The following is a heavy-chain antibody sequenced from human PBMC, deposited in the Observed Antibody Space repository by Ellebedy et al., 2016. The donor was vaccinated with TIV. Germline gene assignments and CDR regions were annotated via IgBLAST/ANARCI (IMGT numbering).Heavy chain of an antibody. CDR1: GFSFSSYS. CDR3: ARYHYRTFDP. D-gene: IGHD4-11*01. CDR2: ISSSSTTI. V-gene: IGHV3-48*02. J-gene: IGHJ5*02. Sequence: GESLKISCAAPGFSFSSYSMNWVRQAPGKGLEWISYISSSSTTIYYADSVKGRFTISRDNAKNSLYLQMDSLTDEDTAVYYCARYHYRTFDPWGQGTLVTVSS.